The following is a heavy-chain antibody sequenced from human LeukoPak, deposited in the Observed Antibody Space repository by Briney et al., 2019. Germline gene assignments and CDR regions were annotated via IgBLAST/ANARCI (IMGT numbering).Heavy chain of an antibody. V-gene: IGHV3-23*01. CDR2: ISGSGGST. CDR3: ESEGELGSRNY. D-gene: IGHD7-27*01. Sequence: GGSLRLSCAASGFTFSSYAMSWVRQAPGKGLEWVSAISGSGGSTYYADSVKGRFTISRDNSKNTLYLQMNSLKAEDTAVYYCESEGELGSRNYWGQGTLVTVSS. CDR1: GFTFSSYA. J-gene: IGHJ4*02.